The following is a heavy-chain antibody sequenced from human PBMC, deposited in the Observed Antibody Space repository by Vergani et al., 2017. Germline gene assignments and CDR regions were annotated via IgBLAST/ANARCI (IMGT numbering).Heavy chain of an antibody. V-gene: IGHV1-2*02. CDR1: GYTFSGYY. J-gene: IGHJ6*03. CDR2: INPISGGT. Sequence: QVQLVQSGAEVKKPGASVKVSCKASGYTFSGYYMHWVRQAPGQGLEWVGWINPISGGTNYAQKFQGRVTMTRNTSISTAYMELSSLRSEDTAVYYCARQEGSSSWPLPYYMDVWGKXP. D-gene: IGHD6-13*01. CDR3: ARQEGSSSWPLPYYMDV.